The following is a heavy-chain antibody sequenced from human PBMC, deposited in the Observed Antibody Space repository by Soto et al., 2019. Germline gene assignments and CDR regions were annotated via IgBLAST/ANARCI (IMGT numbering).Heavy chain of an antibody. Sequence: PGGSLRLSCAASGFTFSSYGMHWVRQAPGKGLEWVAVIWYDGSNKYYADSVKGRFTISRDNSKNTLYLQMNSLRAEDTAVYYCARDSGYFDWLFPTNWGQGTLVTVSS. CDR3: ARDSGYFDWLFPTN. J-gene: IGHJ4*02. D-gene: IGHD3-9*01. CDR1: GFTFSSYG. CDR2: IWYDGSNK. V-gene: IGHV3-33*01.